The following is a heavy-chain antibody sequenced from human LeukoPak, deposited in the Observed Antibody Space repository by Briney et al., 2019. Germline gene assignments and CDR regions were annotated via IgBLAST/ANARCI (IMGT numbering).Heavy chain of an antibody. D-gene: IGHD5-18*01. V-gene: IGHV4-34*01. Sequence: SETLSLTCAVYGESFTTFYWGWIRQTPGKGLEWIGEINHTGSTNYNPSLKSRVTISIDTSKNQFSLKLNPVTAADTAVYYCARRRGYSYGYVDYWGQGTLVTVSS. CDR3: ARRRGYSYGYVDY. CDR2: INHTGST. J-gene: IGHJ4*02. CDR1: GESFTTFY.